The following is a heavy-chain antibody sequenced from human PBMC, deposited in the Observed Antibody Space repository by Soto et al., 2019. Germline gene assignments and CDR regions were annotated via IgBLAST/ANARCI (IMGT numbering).Heavy chain of an antibody. Sequence: QLQLQESGSGLVKPSQTLSLTCAVSGGSISSGGYSWSWIRQPPGKGLEWIGYIYHSGSTYYNPSRXSXAXIPXDRSKNQSSLKLSSVTAADTAVYYCARGQVVAAQHWGQGTLVTVSS. CDR2: IYHSGST. J-gene: IGHJ4*02. CDR1: GGSISSGGYS. CDR3: ARGQVVAAQH. V-gene: IGHV4-30-2*01. D-gene: IGHD2-15*01.